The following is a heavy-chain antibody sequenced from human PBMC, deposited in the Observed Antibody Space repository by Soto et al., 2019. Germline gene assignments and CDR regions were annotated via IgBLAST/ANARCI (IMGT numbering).Heavy chain of an antibody. D-gene: IGHD3-3*01. Sequence: QVQLVQSGAEVKKPGSSVKVSCKASGGTFSSYAISWVRQAPGHGLEWMGGIIPIFGTATYAQKFQGRVTIPADESTSTAYRELSSLRSEDTAVYYCARGPRITMFGVADYYDYGMDVWGQGTTVTVSS. J-gene: IGHJ6*02. CDR2: IIPIFGTA. CDR1: GGTFSSYA. CDR3: ARGPRITMFGVADYYDYGMDV. V-gene: IGHV1-69*12.